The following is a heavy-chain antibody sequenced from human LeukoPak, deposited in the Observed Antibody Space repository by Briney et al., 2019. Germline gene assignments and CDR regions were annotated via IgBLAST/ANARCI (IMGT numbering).Heavy chain of an antibody. CDR3: ARDGGVGATDY. Sequence: GGSLRLSCSASGFTFSSYSMDWVRQAPGKGLEWVSGISWNSGSIGYADSVKGRFTISRDNAKNSLYLQMNSLRAEDTAVYYCARDGGVGATDYWGQGTLVTVSS. D-gene: IGHD1-26*01. CDR1: GFTFSSYS. V-gene: IGHV3-48*01. J-gene: IGHJ4*02. CDR2: ISWNSGSI.